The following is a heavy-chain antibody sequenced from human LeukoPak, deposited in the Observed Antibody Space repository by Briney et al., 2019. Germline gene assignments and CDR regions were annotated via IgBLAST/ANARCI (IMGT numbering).Heavy chain of an antibody. CDR2: LWYDGSNK. Sequence: GGSLRLCCAASGFTFNSYAMHWVRQAPGKGLEWVAFLWYDGSNKYYADSVKGRFTASRDNSKNTVYLQMNSLRAEDTAVYYCARDERGYYYSGAFFGAIDFWGQGTLVTVSS. J-gene: IGHJ4*02. CDR1: GFTFNSYA. D-gene: IGHD3-22*01. V-gene: IGHV3-33*01. CDR3: ARDERGYYYSGAFFGAIDF.